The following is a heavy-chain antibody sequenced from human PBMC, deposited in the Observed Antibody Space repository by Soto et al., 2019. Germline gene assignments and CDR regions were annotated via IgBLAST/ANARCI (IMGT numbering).Heavy chain of an antibody. CDR2: ISAYNGNT. V-gene: IGHV1-18*01. CDR3: ARGGMGFCCGGTCRFCYFDL. CDR1: GYTFTSYG. J-gene: IGHJ2*01. D-gene: IGHD2-15*01. Sequence: QDQLVQSGAEVKKPGASVKVSCKASGYTFTSYGISWVRQAPGQGLEWMGWISAYNGNTNYAQKFQGRVTMTTDTSTSTAYMELRSLRSDDTAVYYCARGGMGFCCGGTCRFCYFDLWGRSTLVTVSS.